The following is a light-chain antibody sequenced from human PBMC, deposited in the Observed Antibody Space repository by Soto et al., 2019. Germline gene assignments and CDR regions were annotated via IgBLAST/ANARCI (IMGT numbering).Light chain of an antibody. V-gene: IGLV2-8*01. J-gene: IGLJ2*01. CDR3: SSSAGSNIVV. CDR1: SSDVGGYNY. Sequence: QSALTQPPSASGSPGQSVTISCTGTSSDVGGYNYVSWYQQHPGKAPKLMIYEVSKRPSGVPDRISGSKSGNTASLTVSGLQAEDEADYYCSSSAGSNIVVYGGGTKLTVL. CDR2: EVS.